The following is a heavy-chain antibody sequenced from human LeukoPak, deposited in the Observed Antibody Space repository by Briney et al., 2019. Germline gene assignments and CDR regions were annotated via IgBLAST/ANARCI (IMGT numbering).Heavy chain of an antibody. D-gene: IGHD6-19*01. CDR3: ARVRSGHPGLNYFDY. CDR1: GGSISSGDYY. V-gene: IGHV4-61*08. CDR2: IYYSGST. J-gene: IGHJ4*02. Sequence: PSETLSLTCTVSGGSISSGDYYWSWIRQPPGRGLEWIGYIYYSGSTNYNPSLKSRVTISVGTSKNQFSLKLSSVTAADTAVYYCARVRSGHPGLNYFDYWGQGTLVTVSS.